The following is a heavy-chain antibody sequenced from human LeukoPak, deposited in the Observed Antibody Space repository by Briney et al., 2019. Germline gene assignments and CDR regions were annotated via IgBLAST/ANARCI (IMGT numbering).Heavy chain of an antibody. D-gene: IGHD6-19*01. CDR3: ARDGRAVAPYYYYGMDV. CDR2: IYSGGST. J-gene: IGHJ6*02. V-gene: IGHV3-53*01. Sequence: GGSLRLSCAASGFTFSSNYMSWVRQAPGKGLEWVSVIYSGGSTYYADSVKGRFTISRDNSKTTLYLQMNSLRAEGTAVYYCARDGRAVAPYYYYGMDVWGQGTTVTVSS. CDR1: GFTFSSNY.